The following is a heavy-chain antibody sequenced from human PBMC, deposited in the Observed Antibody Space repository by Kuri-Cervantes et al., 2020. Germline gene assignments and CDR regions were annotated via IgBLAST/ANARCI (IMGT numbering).Heavy chain of an antibody. CDR3: ARDLSAVAGIGNWFDP. J-gene: IGHJ5*02. CDR1: GFTFSSYA. D-gene: IGHD6-19*01. Sequence: GGSLRLSCAASGFTFSSYAMHWVRQAPGKGLEWVAVISYDGSNKYYADSVKGRFTISRDNSKNTLYLQMNSLRAEDTAVYYCARDLSAVAGIGNWFDPWGQGTLVTVSS. CDR2: ISYDGSNK. V-gene: IGHV3-30-3*01.